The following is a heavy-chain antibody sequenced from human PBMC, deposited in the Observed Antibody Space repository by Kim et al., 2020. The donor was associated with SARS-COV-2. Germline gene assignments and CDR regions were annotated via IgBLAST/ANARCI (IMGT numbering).Heavy chain of an antibody. J-gene: IGHJ6*03. CDR1: GFTVSSNY. D-gene: IGHD2-2*01. V-gene: IGHV3-66*01. Sequence: GGSLRLSCAASGFTVSSNYMSWVRQAPGKGLEWVSVIYSGGSTYYADSVKGRFTISRDNSNNTLYLQMNSLRAEDTAVYYCARDSEPYCSSTSCYYYYYMDVWGKGTTVTVSS. CDR3: ARDSEPYCSSTSCYYYYYMDV. CDR2: IYSGGST.